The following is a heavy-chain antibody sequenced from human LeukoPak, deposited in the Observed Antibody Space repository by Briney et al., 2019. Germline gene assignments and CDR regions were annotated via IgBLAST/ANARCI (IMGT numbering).Heavy chain of an antibody. CDR1: GYIFTSYW. Sequence: GESLKISCKGSGYIFTSYWIGWVRQMPGKGLEWMGIIYPGDSDTRYSPSFQGQVTISADKSISTAYLQWSSLKASDTAMYYCASSEYYDILTGAQGSFDYWGQGTLVTVSS. CDR2: IYPGDSDT. V-gene: IGHV5-51*01. D-gene: IGHD3-9*01. CDR3: ASSEYYDILTGAQGSFDY. J-gene: IGHJ4*02.